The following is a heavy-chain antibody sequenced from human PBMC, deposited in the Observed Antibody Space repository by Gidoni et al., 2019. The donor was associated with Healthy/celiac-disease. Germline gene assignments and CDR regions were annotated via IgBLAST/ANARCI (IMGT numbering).Heavy chain of an antibody. CDR3: ARIRRIGGLNYYYDYMDV. D-gene: IGHD1-26*01. CDR2: IFSNDEK. J-gene: IGHJ6*03. CDR1: GFSLSNARLG. V-gene: IGHV2-26*01. Sequence: QVTLTESGPVLVIPTETLTLTCTVSGFSLSNARLGVRWIRQPPGKALEWLAHIFSNDEKSYSTSLKSRLTISKDTSKSQVVLTMTNMDPVDTATYYCARIRRIGGLNYYYDYMDVWGKGTTVTVS.